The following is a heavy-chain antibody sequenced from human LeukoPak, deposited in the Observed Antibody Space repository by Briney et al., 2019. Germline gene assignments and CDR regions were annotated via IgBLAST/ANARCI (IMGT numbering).Heavy chain of an antibody. J-gene: IGHJ4*02. V-gene: IGHV4-59*01. D-gene: IGHD4-17*01. Sequence: PSETLSLTCTVSGGSISSYYWSWIRQPPGKGLEWIGYIYYSGSTNYNPSLKSRVTISVDTSKNQFSLKLSSVTAADTAVYYCARSYGPPLKYYFDYWGQGTLVTVSS. CDR1: GGSISSYY. CDR3: ARSYGPPLKYYFDY. CDR2: IYYSGST.